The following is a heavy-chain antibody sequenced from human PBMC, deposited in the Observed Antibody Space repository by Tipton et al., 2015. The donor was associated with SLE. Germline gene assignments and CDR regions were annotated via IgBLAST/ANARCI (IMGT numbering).Heavy chain of an antibody. Sequence: SLRLSCAGSGFTFSTYGMSWVRQGPGKGLEWVSAVSGSGSNTCYVDSVKGRFTITRDNSKNTLYLQMNSLRAEDTAVYYCVRRSVDDAFDIWGQGTMVTVSS. CDR3: VRRSVDDAFDI. CDR1: GFTFSTYG. J-gene: IGHJ3*02. D-gene: IGHD2-21*01. CDR2: VSGSGSNT. V-gene: IGHV3-23*01.